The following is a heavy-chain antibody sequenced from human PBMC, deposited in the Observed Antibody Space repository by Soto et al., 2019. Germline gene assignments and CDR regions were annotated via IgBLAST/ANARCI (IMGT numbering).Heavy chain of an antibody. Sequence: GRSLRLSCAASGFTVSSNYMSWVRQAPGKGLEWVSVIYSGGSTYYADSVKGRFTISRDNSKNTLYLQMNSLRAEDTAVYYCARGGSFGLDTFDYWGQGTLVTVSS. CDR2: IYSGGST. CDR1: GFTVSSNY. CDR3: ARGGSFGLDTFDY. J-gene: IGHJ4*02. D-gene: IGHD1-1*01. V-gene: IGHV3-66*01.